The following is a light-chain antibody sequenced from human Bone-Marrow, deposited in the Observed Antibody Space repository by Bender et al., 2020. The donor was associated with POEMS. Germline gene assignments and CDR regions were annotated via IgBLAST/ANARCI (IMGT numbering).Light chain of an antibody. Sequence: QSALTQPASVSGSPGQSVTISCTGTNSDVGDYNYVSWYQQHPGKAPKLMIYEVSKRPSGVPDRFSGSSSGAERYLIISSLQSEDEADYYCQTWGTGVVIFGGGTKLTVL. V-gene: IGLV2-8*01. CDR2: EVS. J-gene: IGLJ2*01. CDR3: QTWGTGVVI. CDR1: NSDVGDYNY.